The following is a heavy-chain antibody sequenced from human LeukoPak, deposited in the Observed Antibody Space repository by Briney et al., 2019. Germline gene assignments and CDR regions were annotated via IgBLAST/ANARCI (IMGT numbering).Heavy chain of an antibody. CDR3: AKGYYYDSSGYCHFDY. CDR2: ISGSGGST. CDR1: GFTFSSYA. V-gene: IGHV3-23*01. Sequence: PGGSLRLSCAASGFTFSSYAMSWVRQAPGKGPEWVSAISGSGGSTYYADSVKGRFTISRDNSKNTLYLQMNSLRAEDTAVYYCAKGYYYDSSGYCHFDYWGQGTLVTVSS. J-gene: IGHJ4*02. D-gene: IGHD3-22*01.